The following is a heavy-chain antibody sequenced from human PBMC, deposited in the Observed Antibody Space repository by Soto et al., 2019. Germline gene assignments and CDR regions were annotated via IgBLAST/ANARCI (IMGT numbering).Heavy chain of an antibody. CDR3: ARLLGEYQLPNGVDV. V-gene: IGHV5-10-1*01. CDR1: GYSFTSYW. J-gene: IGHJ6*02. D-gene: IGHD2-2*01. Sequence: PGESLKISCTGSGYSFTSYWISWVRQMPGKGLEWMGRIDPSDSYTNYSPSFQGHVTISADKSISTAYLQWSSLKASDTAMYYCARLLGEYQLPNGVDVWGQGTTVTVSS. CDR2: IDPSDSYT.